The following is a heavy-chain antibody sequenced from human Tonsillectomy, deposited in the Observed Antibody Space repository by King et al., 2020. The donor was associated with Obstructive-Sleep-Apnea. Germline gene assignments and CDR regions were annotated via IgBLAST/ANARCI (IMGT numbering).Heavy chain of an antibody. D-gene: IGHD4-23*01. CDR2: ISWNSGSI. J-gene: IGHJ3*02. CDR1: GFTFDDYA. CDR3: AKDTGWGGNQFGAFDI. V-gene: IGHV3-9*01. Sequence: VQLVESGGGLVQPGRSLRLSCAASGFTFDDYAMHWVRQAPGKGLEWVSGISWNSGSIGYADSVKGRFTISRDNAKNSLYLQMNSLRAEDTALYYCAKDTGWGGNQFGAFDIWGQGTMVTVSS.